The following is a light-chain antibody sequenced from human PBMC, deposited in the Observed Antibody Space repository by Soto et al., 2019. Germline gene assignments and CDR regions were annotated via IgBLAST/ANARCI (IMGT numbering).Light chain of an antibody. CDR2: GAS. V-gene: IGKV3-20*01. CDR1: QSVSSKN. J-gene: IGKJ3*01. CDR3: QQYGSSPFS. Sequence: IVLTQFPGTLSLSPGERATLSCRASQSVSSKNLAWYQQKSGQAPRLLIYGASSRATGIPDRFSGSGSGTDFTLTINRLEPEDFAVYYCQQYGSSPFSFGPGTKVDIK.